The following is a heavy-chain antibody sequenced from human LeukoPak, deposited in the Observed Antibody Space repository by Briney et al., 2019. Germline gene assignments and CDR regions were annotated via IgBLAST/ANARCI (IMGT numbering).Heavy chain of an antibody. D-gene: IGHD3-22*01. V-gene: IGHV4-39*01. CDR2: IYYSGST. CDR3: ARHVDSSGYWRD. J-gene: IGHJ4*02. Sequence: SETLSLTCTVSGGSISSSSYYWGWIRQPPGKGLEWIGSIYYSGSTYYNPSLKSRVTISVDTSKNQFSLKLSSVTAADTAVYYCARHVDSSGYWRDWGQGTLVTVSS. CDR1: GGSISSSSYY.